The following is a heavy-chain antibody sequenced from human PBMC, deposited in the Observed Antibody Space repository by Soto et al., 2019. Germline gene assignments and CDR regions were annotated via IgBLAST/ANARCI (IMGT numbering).Heavy chain of an antibody. CDR1: GLTVSRTQ. CDR3: AKDPYSSGYYYLTP. V-gene: IGHV3-30*18. J-gene: IGHJ5*02. D-gene: IGHD3-22*01. CDR2: IPYDGSNK. Sequence: GSLRLSCAVSGLTVSRTQMSWVRQAPGKGLQWVSVIPYDGSNKYYADSVKGRFTISRDNSKNTLYLQMNSLRAEDTAVYYCAKDPYSSGYYYLTPWGQGTLVTVSS.